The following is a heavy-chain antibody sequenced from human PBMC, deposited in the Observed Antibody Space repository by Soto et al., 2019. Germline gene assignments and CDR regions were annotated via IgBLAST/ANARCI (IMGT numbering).Heavy chain of an antibody. Sequence: EVQLVESGGGLVQPGGSLRLSCAASGFTFSNYWMHWVRQAPGKGLVWVSRINSDGSSTSYADSVKGRFTISRDHAKNTLYLQMNSLRAEDTAVYYCARSTVTTWGYYYYGMDVWGQGTTVTVSS. V-gene: IGHV3-74*01. J-gene: IGHJ6*02. D-gene: IGHD4-17*01. CDR1: GFTFSNYW. CDR3: ARSTVTTWGYYYYGMDV. CDR2: INSDGSST.